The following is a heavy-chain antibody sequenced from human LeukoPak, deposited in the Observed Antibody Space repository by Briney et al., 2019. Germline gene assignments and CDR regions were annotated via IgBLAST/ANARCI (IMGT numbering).Heavy chain of an antibody. J-gene: IGHJ3*02. Sequence: SETLSLTCAVSGYSISSGYYWGWIRQPPGKGLGWIGSIYHSGSTYYKPSLKSRVTISVDTSKNQFPLKLSSVTAADTAVYYCARRLEYSSGWYGNDAFDIWGQGTMVTVSS. D-gene: IGHD6-19*01. CDR2: IYHSGST. CDR1: GYSISSGYY. CDR3: ARRLEYSSGWYGNDAFDI. V-gene: IGHV4-38-2*01.